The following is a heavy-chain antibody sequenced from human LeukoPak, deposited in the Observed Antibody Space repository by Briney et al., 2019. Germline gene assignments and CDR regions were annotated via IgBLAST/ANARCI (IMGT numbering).Heavy chain of an antibody. J-gene: IGHJ6*02. CDR2: IYYSGST. V-gene: IGHV4-59*01. CDR1: GGSISSYY. Sequence: SETLSLTCTVSGGSISSYYWSWIRQPPGKGLEWIGYIYYSGSTNYNPSLKSRVTISVDTSKNQFSLKLSSVTAADTAVYYCARASSTIAAAGSSSDYYHGMDVWGQGTTVTVSS. CDR3: ARASSTIAAAGSSSDYYHGMDV. D-gene: IGHD6-13*01.